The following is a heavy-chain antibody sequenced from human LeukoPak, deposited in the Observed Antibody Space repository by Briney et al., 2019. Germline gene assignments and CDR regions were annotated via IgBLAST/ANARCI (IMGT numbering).Heavy chain of an antibody. CDR2: ISSSSSYI. CDR1: GFTFSSYS. CDR3: ARDPAGRGNLNYYYMDV. Sequence: GGSLRLSCAASGFTFSSYSMNWVRQAPGKGLEWVSSISSSSSYIYYADSVKGRFTISRDNAKNSLYLQMNSLRAEDTAVYYCARDPAGRGNLNYYYMDVWGKGTTVTVSS. J-gene: IGHJ6*03. V-gene: IGHV3-21*01. D-gene: IGHD1-14*01.